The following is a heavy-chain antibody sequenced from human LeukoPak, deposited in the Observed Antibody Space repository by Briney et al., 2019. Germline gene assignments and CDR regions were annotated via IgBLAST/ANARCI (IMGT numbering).Heavy chain of an antibody. Sequence: GSSVKVSCKASGGTFSSYAISWVRQAPGQGLEWMGRIIPILGIANYAQKFQGRVTITADKSTSTACMELSSLRSEDTAVYYCARARGGGITMVRGHQGLGGWFDPWGQGTLVTVSS. D-gene: IGHD3-10*01. CDR1: GGTFSSYA. CDR2: IIPILGIA. CDR3: ARARGGGITMVRGHQGLGGWFDP. V-gene: IGHV1-69*04. J-gene: IGHJ5*02.